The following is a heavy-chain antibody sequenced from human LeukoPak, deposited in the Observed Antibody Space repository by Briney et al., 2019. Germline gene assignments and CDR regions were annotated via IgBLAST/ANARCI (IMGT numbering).Heavy chain of an antibody. J-gene: IGHJ5*02. V-gene: IGHV1-8*01. D-gene: IGHD3-10*01. CDR3: ARERRITMVRGARRPWFDP. CDR2: MNPNSGNT. CDR1: GYTFTSYD. Sequence: ASVKVSCTASGYTFTSYDINWVRQATGPGLKWMGWMNPNSGNTGYAQKFQGRVTMTRNTSISTAYMELSSLRSEDTAVYYCARERRITMVRGARRPWFDPWGQGTLVTVSS.